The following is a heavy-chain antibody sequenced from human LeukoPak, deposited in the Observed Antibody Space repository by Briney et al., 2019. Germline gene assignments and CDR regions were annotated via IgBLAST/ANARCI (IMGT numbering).Heavy chain of an antibody. Sequence: PSETLSLTCTVSGGSISSSSYYWGWIRQPPGKGLEWIGEINHSGSTNYNPSLKSRVTISVDTSKNQFSLKLSSVTAADTAVYYCARDRASGWLDYWGQGTLVTVSS. CDR1: GGSISSSSYY. CDR3: ARDRASGWLDY. V-gene: IGHV4-39*07. CDR2: INHSGST. D-gene: IGHD6-19*01. J-gene: IGHJ4*02.